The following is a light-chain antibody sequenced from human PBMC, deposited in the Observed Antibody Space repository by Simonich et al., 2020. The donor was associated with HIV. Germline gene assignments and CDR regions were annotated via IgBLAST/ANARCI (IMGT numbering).Light chain of an antibody. V-gene: IGKV3-15*01. CDR1: QSISSN. CDR2: GAS. J-gene: IGKJ2*01. CDR3: HQYNNWPLF. Sequence: EIVMTQSPATLSVSPGERVTLSCRASQSISSNLAWYQQKPGQAPRLLIYGASTRATGIPARFSGSVSGTEFTLTISSMQSEDFAVYYCHQYNNWPLFFGQGTKVEIK.